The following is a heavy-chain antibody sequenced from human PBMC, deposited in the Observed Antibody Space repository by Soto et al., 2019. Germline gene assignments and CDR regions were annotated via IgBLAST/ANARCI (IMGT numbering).Heavy chain of an antibody. J-gene: IGHJ4*02. CDR1: GGTFSSYT. V-gene: IGHV1-69*02. Sequence: QVPLVQSGAEVKKPGSSVKVSCKASGGTFSSYTISWVRQAPGQGLEWMGRIIPILGIANYAQKFQGRVTITADKSTSTAYLELGSLRSEDTDVYYCAAEYGGNSAWGQGTLVTVSS. CDR3: AAEYGGNSA. CDR2: IIPILGIA. D-gene: IGHD4-17*01.